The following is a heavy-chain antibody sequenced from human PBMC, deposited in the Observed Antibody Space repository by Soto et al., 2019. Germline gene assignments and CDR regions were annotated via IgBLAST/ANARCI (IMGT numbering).Heavy chain of an antibody. D-gene: IGHD3-22*01. Sequence: ASVKVSCKASGYTFNSYGITWVRQAPGQGLEWIGWISAYNGKTNHAQNLQGRVTMTTDTSTSTAHMELRSLIFDDTAVYFCARRPRDRAPDFWGQGTLVTVSS. CDR2: ISAYNGKT. V-gene: IGHV1-18*01. CDR3: ARRPRDRAPDF. CDR1: GYTFNSYG. J-gene: IGHJ4*02.